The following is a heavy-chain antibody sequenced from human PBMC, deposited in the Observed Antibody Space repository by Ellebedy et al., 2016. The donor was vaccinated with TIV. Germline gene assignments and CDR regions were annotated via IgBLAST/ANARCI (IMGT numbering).Heavy chain of an antibody. D-gene: IGHD2-15*01. Sequence: SGPTLVKPTQTLTLTCTLSGFSIASRGVDVGWIRQPPGKALEWLTLIYWDETRSYSPSLKGRLNITKDTSKNQVVLTMTNMDPVDKATYYCAHGDGSCYDYWGQGTLVTVSS. CDR2: IYWDETR. V-gene: IGHV2-5*02. CDR1: GFSIASRGVD. CDR3: AHGDGSCYDY. J-gene: IGHJ4*02.